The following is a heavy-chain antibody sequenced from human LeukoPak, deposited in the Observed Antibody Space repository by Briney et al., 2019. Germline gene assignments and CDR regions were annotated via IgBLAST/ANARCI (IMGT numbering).Heavy chain of an antibody. V-gene: IGHV3-23*01. Sequence: RSGGSLRLSCAASGFSFSSYAMSWVRQAPGKGLEWVSGISGRDGSTYYADSVKGRFTISRDISKNTLYLQMNSLRDEDMAVYYCAKDGGQGADYWGQGTLVTVSS. D-gene: IGHD3-16*01. J-gene: IGHJ4*02. CDR2: ISGRDGST. CDR3: AKDGGQGADY. CDR1: GFSFSSYA.